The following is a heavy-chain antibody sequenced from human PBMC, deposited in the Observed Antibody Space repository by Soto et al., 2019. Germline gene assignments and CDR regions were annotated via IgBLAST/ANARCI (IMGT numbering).Heavy chain of an antibody. CDR1: GFTFSSYW. CDR3: ARTSPVVAAATREDY. J-gene: IGHJ4*02. Sequence: EVQLVESGGALVQPGGSLRLSCAASGFTFSSYWMHWVRQAPGKGLVWVSRINSDGSSTSYADSVKGRFTISRDNAKNTLYLQMNSLRAEDTAVYYCARTSPVVAAATREDYWGQGTLVTVSS. CDR2: INSDGSST. D-gene: IGHD2-15*01. V-gene: IGHV3-74*01.